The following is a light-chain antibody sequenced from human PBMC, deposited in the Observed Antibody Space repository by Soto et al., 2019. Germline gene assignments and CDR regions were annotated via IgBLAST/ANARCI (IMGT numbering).Light chain of an antibody. J-gene: IGKJ5*01. CDR3: QQRGDWPPIT. CDR2: NAS. CDR1: QSINRD. V-gene: IGKV3-11*01. Sequence: EIVMTQSPATLSVSPGESATLSCRASQSINRDLAWYQQKPGQPPRLLIYNASNRTTGIPARFSGSGSGTDFTLTISSLEPEDFAVYYCQQRGDWPPITFGQGTRLEI.